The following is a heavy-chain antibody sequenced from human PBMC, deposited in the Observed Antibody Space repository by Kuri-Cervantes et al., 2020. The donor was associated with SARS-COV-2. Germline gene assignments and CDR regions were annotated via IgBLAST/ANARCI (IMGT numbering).Heavy chain of an antibody. CDR3: ARDCAAGIFDY. CDR2: ISYDGSNK. V-gene: IGHV3-30-3*01. D-gene: IGHD1-1*01. J-gene: IGHJ4*02. Sequence: SCAASGFTFSSYAMHWVRQAPGKGLEWVAVISYDGSNKYYADSVKGRFTISRDNSKDTLYLQMNSLRAEDTAVYYCARDCAAGIFDYWGQGTLVTVSS. CDR1: GFTFSSYA.